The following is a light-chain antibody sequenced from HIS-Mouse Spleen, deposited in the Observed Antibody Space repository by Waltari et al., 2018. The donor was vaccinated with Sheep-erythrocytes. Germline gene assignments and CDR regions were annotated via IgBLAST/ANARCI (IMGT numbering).Light chain of an antibody. CDR1: SSHVGSDNL. V-gene: IGLV2-11*01. Sequence: QSALTQPASVSGSPGQSITISCTGTSSHVGSDNLVSWYQQHPGKAPKLMIYDVSKRPSGVPDRFSGSKSGNTASLTISGLQAEDEADYYCCSYAGSYTFWVFGGGTRLTVL. CDR2: DVS. CDR3: CSYAGSYTFWV. J-gene: IGLJ3*02.